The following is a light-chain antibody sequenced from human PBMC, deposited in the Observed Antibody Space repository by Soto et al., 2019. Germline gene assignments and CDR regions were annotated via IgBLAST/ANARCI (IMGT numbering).Light chain of an antibody. J-gene: IGLJ1*01. CDR3: KSYAGSNTYV. V-gene: IGLV2-8*01. CDR2: DVV. Sequence: QSALTQPPSASGSPGQSVTISCTGTKSDIGVYDFVSWYQHHPGKAPRLIIYDVVQRPSGVPDRFSGSKSGNTASLTVSGLQAADEADYFCKSYAGSNTYVFGSGTKLTVL. CDR1: KSDIGVYDF.